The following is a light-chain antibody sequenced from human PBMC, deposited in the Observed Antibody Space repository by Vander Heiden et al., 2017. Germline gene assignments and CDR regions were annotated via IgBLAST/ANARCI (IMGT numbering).Light chain of an antibody. Sequence: DIVMTQFPLSLSVTPGEPASISCRSSQTLLHSSGKNYLDWFLQKPGQSPQRLIYLGSTRASGVPDRFSGSGSGTDFTLKISRVEAEDVGVYYCMQGTQTALSFGGGTRLEIK. CDR2: LGS. CDR3: MQGTQTALS. CDR1: QTLLHSSGKNY. V-gene: IGKV2-28*01. J-gene: IGKJ4*01.